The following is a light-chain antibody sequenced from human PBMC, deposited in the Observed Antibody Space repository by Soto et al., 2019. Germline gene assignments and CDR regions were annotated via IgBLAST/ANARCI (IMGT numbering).Light chain of an antibody. CDR2: GAS. CDR3: QQYGSSPLT. J-gene: IGKJ4*01. CDR1: QSVSSSY. Sequence: TQSAGAVSLSPGERATLSCRASQSVSSSYLAWYQQKPGQAPRLLIYGASSRATGIPDRFSGSGSGTDFTLTISRLEPEDFAVYYCQQYGSSPLTFGGGTKV. V-gene: IGKV3-20*01.